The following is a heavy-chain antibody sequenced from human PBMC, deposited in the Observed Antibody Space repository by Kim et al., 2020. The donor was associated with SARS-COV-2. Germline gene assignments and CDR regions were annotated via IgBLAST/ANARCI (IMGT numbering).Heavy chain of an antibody. CDR3: ARDMGFLGYCSGGSCYQVGWFDP. CDR1: GYTFTSYA. J-gene: IGHJ5*02. D-gene: IGHD2-15*01. Sequence: ASVKVSCKASGYTFTSYAMNWVRQAPGQGLEWMGWINTNTGNPTYAQGFTGRFVFSLDTSVSTAYLQISSLKAEDTAVYYCARDMGFLGYCSGGSCYQVGWFDPWGQGALVTVSS. V-gene: IGHV7-4-1*02. CDR2: INTNTGNP.